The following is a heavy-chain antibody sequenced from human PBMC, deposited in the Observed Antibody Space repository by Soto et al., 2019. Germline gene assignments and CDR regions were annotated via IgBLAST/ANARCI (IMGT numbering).Heavy chain of an antibody. CDR2: MTGRGRSI. CDR1: GFPFSEYG. J-gene: IGHJ6*02. D-gene: IGHD2-15*01. V-gene: IGHV3-23*01. Sequence: EVHLLESGGALVQSGGSLRLSCAASGFPFSEYGMTWVRQAPGRGLEWVSAMTGRGRSIHYAESVRGRFIISSDNSKNTLYLQMDRLRAGDTAVYYCAKGVMYSTKGLDVWGQGTTVTV. CDR3: AKGVMYSTKGLDV.